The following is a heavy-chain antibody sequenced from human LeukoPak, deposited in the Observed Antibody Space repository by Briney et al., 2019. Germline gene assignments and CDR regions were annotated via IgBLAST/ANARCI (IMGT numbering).Heavy chain of an antibody. CDR3: AREGSGDSSSWYRAFDI. CDR2: MNPNSGNT. CDR1: GYTFTSYD. V-gene: IGHV1-8*01. D-gene: IGHD6-13*01. Sequence: GASVKVSCKASGYTFTSYDINWVRQATGQGLEWMGWMNPNSGNTGYAQKFQGRVTMTRNTSISTAYMELSSLRSEDTAVYYCAREGSGDSSSWYRAFDIWGQGTMVTVSS. J-gene: IGHJ3*02.